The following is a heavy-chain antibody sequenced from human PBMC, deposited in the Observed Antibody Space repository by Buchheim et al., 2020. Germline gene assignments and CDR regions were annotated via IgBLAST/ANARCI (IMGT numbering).Heavy chain of an antibody. CDR1: GFTFSSYA. CDR3: AKDGRPYSSSWFDC. D-gene: IGHD6-13*01. Sequence: EVQLLESGGGSVQPGGSLRLSCAASGFTFSSYAMSWVRQVPGKGLEWVSAITDGGRTYYADSVKGRFTISRDNSQNTLYLQMNSLRAEDTAVYYCAKDGRPYSSSWFDCWGQGTL. CDR2: ITDGGRT. J-gene: IGHJ4*02. V-gene: IGHV3-23*01.